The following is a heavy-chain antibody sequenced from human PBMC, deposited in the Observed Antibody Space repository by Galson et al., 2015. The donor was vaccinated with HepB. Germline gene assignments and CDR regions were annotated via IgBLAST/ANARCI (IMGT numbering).Heavy chain of an antibody. CDR3: AGGAKWLVFDY. D-gene: IGHD6-19*01. J-gene: IGHJ4*02. CDR1: GGSISSYY. V-gene: IGHV4-59*01. CDR2: IYNSGTT. Sequence: SETLSLTCTVSGGSISSYYWSWIRQPPGKGLEWIANIYNSGTTNYNPSLKNRVTMSADTSKNRLSLNLNSVTAADTAVYYCAGGAKWLVFDYWGPGTLVTVSS.